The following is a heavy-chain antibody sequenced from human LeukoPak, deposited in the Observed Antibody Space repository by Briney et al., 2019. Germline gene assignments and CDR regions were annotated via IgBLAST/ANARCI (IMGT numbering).Heavy chain of an antibody. D-gene: IGHD6-13*01. Sequence: GGSLRLPGAGVEFTIIDHHMDWAGQAPGKGLEWVGVSAPTKPNSCTTQYAASVRGRFTISRDDSQNSLYLQLNSLKTEDTAVYYCVRVVTTGSGWYHFDNWGLGTLDTVSS. CDR2: SAPTKPNSCTT. J-gene: IGHJ4*02. CDR1: EFTIIDHH. V-gene: IGHV3-72*01. CDR3: VRVVTTGSGWYHFDN.